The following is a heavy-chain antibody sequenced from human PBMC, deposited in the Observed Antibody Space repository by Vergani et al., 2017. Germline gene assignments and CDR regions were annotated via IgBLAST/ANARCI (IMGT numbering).Heavy chain of an antibody. CDR1: GGSFSGYY. CDR2: INHSGST. CDR3: ARGPDWELLKPFDY. J-gene: IGHJ4*02. Sequence: QVQLQQWGAGLLKPSETLSLTCAVYGGSFSGYYWSWIRQPPGKGLEWIGEINHSGSTNYNPSPKCRVTISVDTSKNQFSLKLSSVTAADTAVYYCARGPDWELLKPFDYWGQGTLVTVSS. V-gene: IGHV4-34*01. D-gene: IGHD3-10*01.